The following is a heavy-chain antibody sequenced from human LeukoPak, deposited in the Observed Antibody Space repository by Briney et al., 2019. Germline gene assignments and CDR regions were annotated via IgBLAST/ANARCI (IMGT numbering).Heavy chain of an antibody. J-gene: IGHJ4*02. CDR2: IYSGGST. V-gene: IGHV3-53*01. Sequence: GGSLRLSCAASGFTVSSNYMSWVRQAPGKGLEWVSVIYSGGSTYYADSVKGRFTISRDNSKNTLYLQMNSLRAEDTAVYYCATSSYSYGPNDYWGQGTLVTVSS. CDR3: ATSSYSYGPNDY. CDR1: GFTVSSNY. D-gene: IGHD5-18*01.